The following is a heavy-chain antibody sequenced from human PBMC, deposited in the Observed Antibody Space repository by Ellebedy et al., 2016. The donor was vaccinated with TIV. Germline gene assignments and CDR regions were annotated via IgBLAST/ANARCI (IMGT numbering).Heavy chain of an antibody. J-gene: IGHJ4*02. V-gene: IGHV4-59*01. Sequence: MPSETLSLTCTVSGGSISSYYWSWIRQPPGKGLEWIGYIYYSGSTNYNPSLKSRVTISVDTSKNQLSLKLSSVTAADTAVYYCAREGYSGEVIDYWGQGTLVTVSS. CDR2: IYYSGST. CDR3: AREGYSGEVIDY. CDR1: GGSISSYY. D-gene: IGHD1-26*01.